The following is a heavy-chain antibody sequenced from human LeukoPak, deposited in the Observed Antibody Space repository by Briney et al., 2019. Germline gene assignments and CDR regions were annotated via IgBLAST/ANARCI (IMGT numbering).Heavy chain of an antibody. J-gene: IGHJ4*02. V-gene: IGHV1-46*01. CDR1: GYTFTSYF. Sequence: ASVKVSCKASGYTFTSYFMHWVRQAPGQGLEWMGIINPSGGSTSYAQKFQGRVTMTRDTSTSTVYMELSSLRSEDTAVYYCATLSSYHTFVAHWGQGTLVTVSS. CDR2: INPSGGST. D-gene: IGHD3-16*02. CDR3: ATLSSYHTFVAH.